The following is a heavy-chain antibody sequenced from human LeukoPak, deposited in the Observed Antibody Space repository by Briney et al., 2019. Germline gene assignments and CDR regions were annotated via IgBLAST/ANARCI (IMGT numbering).Heavy chain of an antibody. J-gene: IGHJ4*02. D-gene: IGHD1-26*01. V-gene: IGHV4-30-4*01. CDR2: IYYSGST. CDR3: ARSKGATPDY. CDR1: GGSISSGDYY. Sequence: PSETLSLTCTVSGGSISSGDYYWSCIRQPPGKGLEWIGYIYYSGSTYYNPSLKSRVTISADTSKNQFSLKLSSVTAADTAVYYCARSKGATPDYWGQGTLVTVSS.